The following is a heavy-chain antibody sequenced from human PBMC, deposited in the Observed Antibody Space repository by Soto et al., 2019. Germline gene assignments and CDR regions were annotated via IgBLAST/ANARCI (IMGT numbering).Heavy chain of an antibody. J-gene: IGHJ5*01. CDR1: GYTFTDNH. D-gene: IGHD4-17*01. CDR2: INPKSGDA. CDR3: AGNDCVDYIRWWLHS. V-gene: IGHV1-2*02. Sequence: GASVKVSCKASGYTFTDNHIHWLRRTPGQGLEWMGWINPKSGDANYAQKFQGRVTMTRDASINLAYMEVTRLTSDDTAIYFCAGNDCVDYIRWWLHSWGQGTLVTVSS.